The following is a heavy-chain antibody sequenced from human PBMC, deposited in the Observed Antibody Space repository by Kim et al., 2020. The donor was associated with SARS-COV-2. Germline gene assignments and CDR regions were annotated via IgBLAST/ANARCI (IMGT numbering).Heavy chain of an antibody. CDR1: GFTVSSNY. CDR3: ARDRYEDCSSTSCYGGYYGMDV. V-gene: IGHV3-53*04. Sequence: GGSLRLSCAASGFTVSSNYMSWVRQAPGKGLEWVSVIYSGGSTYYADSVKGRFTISRHNSKNTLYLQMNSLRAEDTAVYYCARDRYEDCSSTSCYGGYYGMDVWGQGTTVTVSS. CDR2: IYSGGST. J-gene: IGHJ6*02. D-gene: IGHD2-2*01.